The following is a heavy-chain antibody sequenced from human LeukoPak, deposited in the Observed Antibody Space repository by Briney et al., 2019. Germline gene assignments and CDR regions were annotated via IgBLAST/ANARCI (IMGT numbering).Heavy chain of an antibody. CDR1: GFILRSYA. CDR3: ARDRSATDY. J-gene: IGHJ4*02. Sequence: GGSLRLSCAASGFILRSYAMSWVRQAPGKGLEWVSAISGSGGSTYYADSVRGRFTISRDNSKNTLYVQMNSLRVEDTAVYYCARDRSATDYWGQGTLVTVSS. V-gene: IGHV3-23*01. CDR2: ISGSGGST.